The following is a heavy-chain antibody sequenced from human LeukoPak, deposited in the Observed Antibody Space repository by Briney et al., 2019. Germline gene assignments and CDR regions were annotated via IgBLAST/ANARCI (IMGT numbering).Heavy chain of an antibody. D-gene: IGHD3-9*01. Sequence: PSETLSLTCTVSGGSISSYYWSWIRQPPGKGLEWIGYIYYSGSTNYNPSLKSRVTISVDTSKNQFSLKLSSVTAADTAVYYCARVWAGYDILTGYFGGRFDYWGQGTLVTVSS. J-gene: IGHJ4*02. V-gene: IGHV4-59*01. CDR1: GGSISSYY. CDR3: ARVWAGYDILTGYFGGRFDY. CDR2: IYYSGST.